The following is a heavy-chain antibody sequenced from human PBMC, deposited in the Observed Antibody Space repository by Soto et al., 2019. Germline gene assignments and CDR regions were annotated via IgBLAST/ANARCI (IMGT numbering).Heavy chain of an antibody. CDR2: IIPIFGTA. Sequence: SVKVSCKASGGTFSSYAISWVRQAPGQGLEWMGGIIPIFGTANYAQKFQGRVTITADESTSTAYMELSSLRSEDTAVYYCARDNYSSSWYYYYYGMDVWGQGTTVTVSS. CDR1: GGTFSSYA. V-gene: IGHV1-69*13. J-gene: IGHJ6*02. D-gene: IGHD6-13*01. CDR3: ARDNYSSSWYYYYYGMDV.